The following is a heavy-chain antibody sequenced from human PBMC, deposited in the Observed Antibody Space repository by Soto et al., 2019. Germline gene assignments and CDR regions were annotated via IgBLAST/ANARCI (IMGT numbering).Heavy chain of an antibody. CDR1: GFTFSSYS. CDR3: ARAGSLFDAIYYYGMDV. V-gene: IGHV3-21*01. CDR2: ISSSSSYI. J-gene: IGHJ6*02. Sequence: EVQLLESGGGLVQPGGSLRLSCAASGFTFSSYSMNWVRQAPGKGLEWVSSISSSSSYIYYADSVKGRFTISRDNAKNSLYLQMNSLRAEDTAVYYCARAGSLFDAIYYYGMDVWGQGTTVTVSS.